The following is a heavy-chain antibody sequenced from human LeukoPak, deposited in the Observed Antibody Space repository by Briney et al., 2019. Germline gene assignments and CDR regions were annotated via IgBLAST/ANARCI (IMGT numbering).Heavy chain of an antibody. CDR3: ARGHSSSGSDLYYFDY. Sequence: PSGTLSLTCAVSGGSISSSNWWSWVRQPPGKGLEWIGEVYHSGSTNYNPSLKSRVTISVDKSKNQFSLKLSSVTAADTAVYYCARGHSSSGSDLYYFDYWGQGTLVTVSS. J-gene: IGHJ4*02. CDR2: VYHSGST. CDR1: GGSISSSNW. V-gene: IGHV4-4*02. D-gene: IGHD3-10*01.